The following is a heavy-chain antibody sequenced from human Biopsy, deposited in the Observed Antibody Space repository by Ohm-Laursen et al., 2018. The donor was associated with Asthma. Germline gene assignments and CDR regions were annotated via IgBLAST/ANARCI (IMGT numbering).Heavy chain of an antibody. V-gene: IGHV1-69*13. D-gene: IGHD3-10*01. CDR3: ARHPYVDGSDNYYYRGNDYYLGMDV. J-gene: IGHJ6*02. Sequence: SVKVSCKASGGTFSSYSVSWVRQAPGQGLEWMGGIIPIFGTANYAQKFQGRVTITADESTSTAYMELSSLRSEDTAVYYCARHPYVDGSDNYYYRGNDYYLGMDVWGQGTTVRVSS. CDR2: IIPIFGTA. CDR1: GGTFSSYS.